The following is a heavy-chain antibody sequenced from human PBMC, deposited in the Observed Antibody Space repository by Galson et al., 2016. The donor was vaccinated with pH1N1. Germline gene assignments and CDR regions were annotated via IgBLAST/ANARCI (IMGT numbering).Heavy chain of an antibody. J-gene: IGHJ5*02. Sequence: PALVTPPQTLTLTCTFSGFSLSTSGVGVGWIRQPPGKALEWLAVIYWDDDKRYSPSLKSRLTITKDTSKNQVVLIMTNMDPVDTATYYCAHSPYGDYVLYFDPWGQGTLVTVSS. D-gene: IGHD4-17*01. V-gene: IGHV2-5*02. CDR3: AHSPYGDYVLYFDP. CDR2: IYWDDDK. CDR1: GFSLSTSGVG.